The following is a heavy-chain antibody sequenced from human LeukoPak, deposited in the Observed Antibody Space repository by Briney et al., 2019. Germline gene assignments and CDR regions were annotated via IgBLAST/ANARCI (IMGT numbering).Heavy chain of an antibody. J-gene: IGHJ3*02. CDR3: ARRDDYYDSSGYYFILQSLGVDAFDI. V-gene: IGHV4-34*01. CDR2: INHSGST. CDR1: GGSFSGYY. D-gene: IGHD3-22*01. Sequence: SETLSLTCAVYGGSFSGYYWSWIRQPPGKGLEWIGEINHSGSTNYNPSLKSRVTISVDTSKNQISLKLSSVTAADTAVYYCARRDDYYDSSGYYFILQSLGVDAFDIWGQGTMVTVSS.